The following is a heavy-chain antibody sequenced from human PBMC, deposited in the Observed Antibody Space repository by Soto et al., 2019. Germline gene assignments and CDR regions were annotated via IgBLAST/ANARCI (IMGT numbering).Heavy chain of an antibody. Sequence: GGSRRLSRAAAGFTFSSYDMHWVRQATGKGREWVPAIGTAGDPYYPGSVKGRFTISRENAKNSLYLQMNSLRAGCTAVYYCARGRPNWGSDHAFDIWGQGTMVTVS. CDR3: ARGRPNWGSDHAFDI. CDR2: IGTAGDP. V-gene: IGHV3-13*05. J-gene: IGHJ3*02. CDR1: GFTFSSYD. D-gene: IGHD7-27*01.